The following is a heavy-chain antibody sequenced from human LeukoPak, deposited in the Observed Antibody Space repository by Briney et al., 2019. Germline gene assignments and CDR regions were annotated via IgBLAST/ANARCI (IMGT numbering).Heavy chain of an antibody. CDR2: INGHEGNT. V-gene: IGHV1-18*01. D-gene: IGHD2-21*01. Sequence: ASVKVSCKALGYTFTRYGVTWVRQAPGQGLEWMGWINGHEGNTNYAQKFQGRVTMTIDTSTSTAYMELRSLTSDDTAVYYCARALSEDPVRIVVVPPATTSDWFAPWGQGTLVTVSS. CDR3: ARALSEDPVRIVVVPPATTSDWFAP. CDR1: GYTFTRYG. J-gene: IGHJ5*02.